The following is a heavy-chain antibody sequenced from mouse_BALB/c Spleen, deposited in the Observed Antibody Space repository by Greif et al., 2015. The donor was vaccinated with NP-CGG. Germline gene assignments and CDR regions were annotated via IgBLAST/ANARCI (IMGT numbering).Heavy chain of an antibody. CDR2: IAPGSGST. V-gene: IGHV1S41*01. D-gene: IGHD2-14*01. Sequence: DLVKPGASVKLSCRASGYTFTSYWINWIKQRPGQGLEWIGRIAPGSGSTYYNEMFKGKATLTVDTSSSTAYIQLSSLSSEDSAVYFCARGYGRYWYFDVWGAGTTVTVSS. J-gene: IGHJ1*01. CDR1: GYTFTSYW. CDR3: ARGYGRYWYFDV.